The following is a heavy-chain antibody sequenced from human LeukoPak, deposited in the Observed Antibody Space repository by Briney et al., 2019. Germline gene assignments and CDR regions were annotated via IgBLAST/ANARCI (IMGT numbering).Heavy chain of an antibody. J-gene: IGHJ3*02. CDR3: IRNVQSGFDI. CDR1: GFTFSNYW. Sequence: GGSLILSCAASGFTFSNYWMHWVRQAPGKGLVWVSRINFDGSSTNYADSVKGRFTISRDNAKNTLYLQMNSLRAEDTAVYYCIRNVQSGFDIWGQGTMVTVSS. D-gene: IGHD3-3*01. V-gene: IGHV3-74*01. CDR2: INFDGSST.